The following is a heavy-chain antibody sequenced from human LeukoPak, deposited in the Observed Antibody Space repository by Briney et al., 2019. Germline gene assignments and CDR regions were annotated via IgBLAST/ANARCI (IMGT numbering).Heavy chain of an antibody. V-gene: IGHV3-7*04. CDR1: GITFSTYW. CDR2: IKQDGSEK. J-gene: IGHJ3*02. Sequence: PGGSLRLSCAASGITFSTYWMSWVRQAPGKGLEWVANIKQDGSEKHYVDSTNGRFTISRDTAKSTVFLQMNSLRVDDTAMYYCARSRDGTLDIWGQGAMVTVSS. D-gene: IGHD5-24*01. CDR3: ARSRDGTLDI.